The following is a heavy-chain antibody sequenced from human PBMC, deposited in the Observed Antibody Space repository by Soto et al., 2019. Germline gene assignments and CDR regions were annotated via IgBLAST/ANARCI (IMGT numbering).Heavy chain of an antibody. Sequence: GSLRLPGTASGCSFTNYAMHGVRQASGKGLEWVSSMSGSGGGTYYADSVKGRFTISRDNSKNTLFLQMNSLRAEDTALYYCAGAYCSGTTCYGLYGMDVWGQGTKVTVYS. CDR1: GCSFTNYA. J-gene: IGHJ6*02. D-gene: IGHD2-2*01. CDR2: MSGSGGGT. CDR3: AGAYCSGTTCYGLYGMDV. V-gene: IGHV3-23*01.